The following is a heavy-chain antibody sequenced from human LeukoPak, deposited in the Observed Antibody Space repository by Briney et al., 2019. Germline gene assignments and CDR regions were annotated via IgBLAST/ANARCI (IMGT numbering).Heavy chain of an antibody. Sequence: SVKVSCKASGGTFSSYAISWVRQAPGQGLEWMGGIIPIFGTANYAQKFQGRVTITADESTSTAYMELSSLRSEDTAVYYCARCKDIVVVPAHDYWGQGTLVTVSS. CDR1: GGTFSSYA. D-gene: IGHD2-2*01. J-gene: IGHJ4*02. CDR3: ARCKDIVVVPAHDY. CDR2: IIPIFGTA. V-gene: IGHV1-69*01.